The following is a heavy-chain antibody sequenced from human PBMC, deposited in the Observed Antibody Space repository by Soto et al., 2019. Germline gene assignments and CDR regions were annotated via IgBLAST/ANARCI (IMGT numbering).Heavy chain of an antibody. CDR2: IIPIFGTA. CDR1: GGTFSSYA. D-gene: IGHD2-15*01. Sequence: QVQLVQSGAEVKKPGSSVKVSCKASGGTFSSYAISWVRQAPGQGLEWMGGIIPIFGTANYAQKFQGRVTITADESTSTAYMELSSLRSEDTAVYYCARMGVMVVAATRFRFDPWGQGTLVTVSS. V-gene: IGHV1-69*01. J-gene: IGHJ5*02. CDR3: ARMGVMVVAATRFRFDP.